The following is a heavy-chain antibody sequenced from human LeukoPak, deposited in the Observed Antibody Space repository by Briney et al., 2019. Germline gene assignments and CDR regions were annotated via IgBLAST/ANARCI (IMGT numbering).Heavy chain of an antibody. V-gene: IGHV4-59*05. CDR2: IYYSGST. CDR1: GGSINSYY. J-gene: IGHJ4*02. D-gene: IGHD5-18*01. Sequence: SETLSLTRTVSGGSINSYYWSWIRQPPGKGLEWIGSIYYSGSTYYNPSLKSRVAISVDTSKNQFSLKLSSVTAADTAVYYCARLFASTAMPKNWGQGTLVTVSS. CDR3: ARLFASTAMPKN.